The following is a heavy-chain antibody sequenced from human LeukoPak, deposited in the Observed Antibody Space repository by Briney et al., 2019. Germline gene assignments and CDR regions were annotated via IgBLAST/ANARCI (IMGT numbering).Heavy chain of an antibody. CDR1: GGTFSSYA. J-gene: IGHJ6*03. Sequence: ASVKVSCKASGGTFSSYAISWVRQAPGQGLEWMGRIIPILGIANYAQKFQGRVTITADKSTSTAYMELSSLRSEDTAVYYCARDGDSSSSYYYYYMDVWGKGTTVTVSS. V-gene: IGHV1-69*04. CDR2: IIPILGIA. CDR3: ARDGDSSSSYYYYYMDV. D-gene: IGHD6-13*01.